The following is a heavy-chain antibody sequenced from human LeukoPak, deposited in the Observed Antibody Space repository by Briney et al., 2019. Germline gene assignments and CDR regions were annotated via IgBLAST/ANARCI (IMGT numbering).Heavy chain of an antibody. CDR3: ARVRLGDCSSTSCYTYYFDY. CDR1: GYTFTGYY. J-gene: IGHJ4*02. Sequence: GASVKVSCKASGYTFTGYYMHWVRQAPGQGLEWMGWINPNSGGTNYAQKFQGRVTMTRDTSISTAYMELSRLRSDDTAVYYCARVRLGDCSSTSCYTYYFDYWGQGTLVTVSS. D-gene: IGHD2-2*02. V-gene: IGHV1-2*02. CDR2: INPNSGGT.